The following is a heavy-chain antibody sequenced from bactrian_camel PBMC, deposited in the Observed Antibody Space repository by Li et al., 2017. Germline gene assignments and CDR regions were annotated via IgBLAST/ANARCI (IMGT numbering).Heavy chain of an antibody. Sequence: QVQLLESGGGSVQAGGSLRLSCAASGYTASSNCMGWFRKAPGKQREAVAVITTIGGPTYYASFVKGRFTISQDLASNTVYLQMDQLKTEDTAIYYCAAGWSYGVGTLLRRHYDYWGQGTQVTVS. V-gene: IGHV3S54*01. CDR2: ITTIGGPT. D-gene: IGHD5*01. CDR1: GYTASSNC. CDR3: AAGWSYGVGTLLRRHYDY. J-gene: IGHJ4*01.